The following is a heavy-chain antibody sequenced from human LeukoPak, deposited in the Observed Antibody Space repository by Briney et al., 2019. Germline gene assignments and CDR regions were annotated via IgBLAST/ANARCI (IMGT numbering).Heavy chain of an antibody. V-gene: IGHV4-4*07. J-gene: IGHJ4*02. CDR3: ARSPPFLEWLLFDY. CDR1: GGSISSYY. Sequence: SETLSLTCTVSGGSISSYYWSWIRQPAGKGREWIGRIYTSGSTNYNPSLKSRVTMSVDTSKNQFSLKLSSVTAADTAVYYCARSPPFLEWLLFDYWGQGTLVTVSS. CDR2: IYTSGST. D-gene: IGHD3-3*01.